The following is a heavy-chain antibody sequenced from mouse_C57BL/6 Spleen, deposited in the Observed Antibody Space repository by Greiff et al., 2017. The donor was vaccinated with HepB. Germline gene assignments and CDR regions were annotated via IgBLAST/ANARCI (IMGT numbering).Heavy chain of an antibody. CDR1: GYTFTSYW. V-gene: IGHV1-52*01. J-gene: IGHJ3*01. CDR3: ASYYGSSSAWSAY. CDR2: IDPSDSET. D-gene: IGHD1-1*01. Sequence: QVQLQQPGAELVRPGSSVKLSCKASGYTFTSYWMHWVKQRPIQGLEWIGNIDPSDSETHYNQKFKDKATLTVDKSSSTAYMQLSSLTSEDSAVYYCASYYGSSSAWSAYWGQGTLVTVSA.